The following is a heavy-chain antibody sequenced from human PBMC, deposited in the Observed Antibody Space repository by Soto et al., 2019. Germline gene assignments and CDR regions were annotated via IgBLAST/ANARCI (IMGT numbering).Heavy chain of an antibody. J-gene: IGHJ4*02. V-gene: IGHV4-30-2*01. CDR2: IYHGGST. D-gene: IGHD3-22*01. CDR3: ARGAPVVNDY. Sequence: SETLSLTCAVSGGSISSGGYSWSWIRQPPGKGLEWIGYIYHGGSTYYNPSLKSRVTISVDRSKNQFSLKLSSVTAADTAVYYCARGAPVVNDYWGQGTLVTVSS. CDR1: GGSISSGGYS.